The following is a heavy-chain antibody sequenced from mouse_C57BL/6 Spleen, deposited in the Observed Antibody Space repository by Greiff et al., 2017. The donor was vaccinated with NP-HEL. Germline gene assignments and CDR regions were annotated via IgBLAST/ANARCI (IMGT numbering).Heavy chain of an antibody. V-gene: IGHV1-74*01. CDR1: GYTFTSYW. CDR2: IHPSDSDT. CDR3: AIGGTTVVDAMDY. D-gene: IGHD1-1*01. J-gene: IGHJ4*01. Sequence: QVQLKQPGAELVKPGASVKVSCKASGYTFTSYWMHWVKQRPGQGLEWIGRIHPSDSDTNYNQKFKGKATLTVDKSSSTAYMQLSSLTSEDSAVYYCAIGGTTVVDAMDYWGQGTSVTVSS.